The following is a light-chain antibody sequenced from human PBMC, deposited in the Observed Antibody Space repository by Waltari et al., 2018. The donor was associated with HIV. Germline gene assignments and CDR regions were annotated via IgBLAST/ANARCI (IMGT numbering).Light chain of an antibody. CDR3: ASYTRTSTVV. J-gene: IGLJ3*02. CDR1: SRDLAPY. CDR2: DAN. Sequence: QSALTQPASVSGSLGQSITISCIGTSRDLAPYFSWYQHHPDNAPRLVIYDANTRPSGIPLRFSGSKSGNTASLTISGLQAEDEADYYCASYTRTSTVVFGGGTKVTVL. V-gene: IGLV2-14*01.